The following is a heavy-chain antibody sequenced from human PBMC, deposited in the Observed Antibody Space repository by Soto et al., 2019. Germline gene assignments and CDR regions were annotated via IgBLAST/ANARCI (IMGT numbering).Heavy chain of an antibody. CDR2: IYYSGST. V-gene: IGHV4-39*01. CDR3: ARQGIVVVVAATRLGWFDP. Sequence: SETLFLTCTVSGGSISSSSYYWGWIRQPPGKGLEWIGSIYYSGSTYYNPSPKSRVTISVDTSKNQFSLKLSSVTAADTAVYYCARQGIVVVVAATRLGWFDPWGQGTLVTVSS. J-gene: IGHJ5*02. CDR1: GGSISSSSYY. D-gene: IGHD2-15*01.